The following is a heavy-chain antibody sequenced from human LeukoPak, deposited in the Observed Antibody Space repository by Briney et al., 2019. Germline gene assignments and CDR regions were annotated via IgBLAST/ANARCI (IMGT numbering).Heavy chain of an antibody. CDR3: ARVTGYVMEDYFDY. CDR1: GGSISSYD. CDR2: IYYSGGT. D-gene: IGHD6-13*01. V-gene: IGHV4-59*01. Sequence: RPSETLSLTCTASGGSISSYDWSWIRQPPGKGLEWIGYIYYSGGTNYNPSLQSRVTISVDTSKNQFSLRLSSVTAADTAVYYCARVTGYVMEDYFDYWVQGTLVAVSS. J-gene: IGHJ4*02.